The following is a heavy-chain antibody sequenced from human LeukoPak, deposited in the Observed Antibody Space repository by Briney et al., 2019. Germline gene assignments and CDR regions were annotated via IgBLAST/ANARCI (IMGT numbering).Heavy chain of an antibody. J-gene: IGHJ4*02. Sequence: GGSLRLSCAASGFTFSSYWMSWVRQAPGKGLEWVANIKQDGSEKYYVDSVKGRFTISRDNAKNSLYLQMNSLRAEDTAVYYCTRLDIEPIAVAPKFDYWGQGTLVTVSS. CDR2: IKQDGSEK. CDR1: GFTFSSYW. V-gene: IGHV3-7*01. CDR3: TRLDIEPIAVAPKFDY. D-gene: IGHD6-19*01.